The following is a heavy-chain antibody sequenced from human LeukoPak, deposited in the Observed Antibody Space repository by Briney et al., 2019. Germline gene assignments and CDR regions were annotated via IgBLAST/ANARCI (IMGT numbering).Heavy chain of an antibody. V-gene: IGHV3-48*03. J-gene: IGHJ4*02. D-gene: IGHD2-2*01. CDR3: ARGLTLGTSCYSCF. CDR1: GFTSSSYE. Sequence: PGGSLRLSCAASGFTSSSYEMNWVRQAPGKGLEWVSYICSGGSTIYYADSVRGRFTTSRDNAKNTLYLKMYRQRARDTAVYYCARGLTLGTSCYSCFGGQGTLVTVSS. CDR2: ICSGGSTI.